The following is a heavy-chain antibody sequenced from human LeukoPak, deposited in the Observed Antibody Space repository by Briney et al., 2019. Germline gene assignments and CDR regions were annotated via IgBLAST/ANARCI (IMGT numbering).Heavy chain of an antibody. J-gene: IGHJ3*02. Sequence: GGSLRLSCAASGFTFSSYWMSWVRQAPGKGLEWVANIKQDGSEKYYVDSVKGRFTISRDNAKNSLYLQMNSLRAEDTAVYYCAKDRGSSFHAFDIWGQGTMVTVSS. D-gene: IGHD1-26*01. CDR3: AKDRGSSFHAFDI. CDR2: IKQDGSEK. V-gene: IGHV3-7*03. CDR1: GFTFSSYW.